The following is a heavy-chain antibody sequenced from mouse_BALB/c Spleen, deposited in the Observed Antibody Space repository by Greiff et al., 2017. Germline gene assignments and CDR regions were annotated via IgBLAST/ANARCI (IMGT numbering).Heavy chain of an antibody. Sequence: DVKLQESGTVLARPGASVKMSCKASGYSFTSYWMHWVKQRPGQGLEWIGAIYPGNSDTSYNQKFKGKAKLTAVTSASTAYMELSSLTNEDSAVYYCTRGGIKGAWFAYWGQGTLVTVSA. D-gene: IGHD2-4*01. J-gene: IGHJ3*01. CDR1: GYSFTSYW. CDR2: IYPGNSDT. CDR3: TRGGIKGAWFAY. V-gene: IGHV1-5*01.